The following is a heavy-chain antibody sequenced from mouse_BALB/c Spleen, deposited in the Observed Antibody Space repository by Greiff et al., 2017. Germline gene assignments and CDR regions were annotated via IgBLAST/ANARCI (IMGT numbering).Heavy chain of an antibody. CDR2: ISYSGST. CDR1: GYSITSDYA. D-gene: IGHD1-1*01. V-gene: IGHV3-2*02. J-gene: IGHJ2*01. CDR3: ARDGSSPFDY. Sequence: VQLKESGPGLVKPSQSLSLTCTVTGYSITSDYAWNWIRQFPGNKLEWMGYISYSGSTSYNPSLKSRISITRDTSKNQFFLQLNSVTTEDTATYYCARDGSSPFDYWGQGTTLTVSS.